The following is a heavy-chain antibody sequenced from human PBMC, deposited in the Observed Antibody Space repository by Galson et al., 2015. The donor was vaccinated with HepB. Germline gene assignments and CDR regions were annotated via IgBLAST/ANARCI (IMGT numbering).Heavy chain of an antibody. V-gene: IGHV3-21*01. CDR3: ARGYSGSYYYFDS. CDR2: ISSSSSYI. D-gene: IGHD1-26*01. CDR1: GFTFSSYS. Sequence: SLRLSCAASGFTFSSYSMNWVRQAPGKGLECVSSISSSSSYIYYADSVKGRFTISRDNAKNSLYLQMNSLRAEDTAVYYCARGYSGSYYYFDSWGQGTLVTVSS. J-gene: IGHJ4*02.